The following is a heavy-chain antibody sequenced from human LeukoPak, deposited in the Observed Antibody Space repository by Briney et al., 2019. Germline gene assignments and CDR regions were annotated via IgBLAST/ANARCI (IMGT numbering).Heavy chain of an antibody. CDR1: GGTFSSYA. CDR2: IIPIFGTA. D-gene: IGHD2/OR15-2a*01. Sequence: GASVKVSCKASGGTFSSYAISWVRQAPGQGLEWMGGIIPIFGTANYAQKFQGRGTITTDESTSTAYMELSSLRSEDTAVYYCAREGVWPFGYYYYMDVWGKGTTVTVSS. CDR3: AREGVWPFGYYYYMDV. J-gene: IGHJ6*03. V-gene: IGHV1-69*05.